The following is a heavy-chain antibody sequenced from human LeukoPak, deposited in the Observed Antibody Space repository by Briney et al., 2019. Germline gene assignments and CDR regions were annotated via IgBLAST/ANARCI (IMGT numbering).Heavy chain of an antibody. V-gene: IGHV3-48*03. CDR2: ISSSGSTI. J-gene: IGHJ4*02. CDR1: GFTFSSYE. Sequence: GGSLRLSCAASGFTFSSYEMNWVRQAPGKGLEWVSYISSSGSTIYYADSVKGRFTISRDNAKNSLYLQMNSLRAEDTALYYCARDFGARGWFDYWGQGTLVTVSS. D-gene: IGHD6-19*01. CDR3: ARDFGARGWFDY.